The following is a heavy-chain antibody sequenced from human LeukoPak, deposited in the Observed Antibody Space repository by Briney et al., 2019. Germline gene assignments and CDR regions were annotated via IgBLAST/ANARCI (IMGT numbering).Heavy chain of an antibody. CDR3: ARHPSSRYYFDY. V-gene: IGHV4-4*02. CDR2: IYHSGST. J-gene: IGHJ4*02. CDR1: GGSISSSNW. Sequence: SGTLSLTCAVSGGSISSSNWWSWVRQPPGKGLEWIGEIYHSGSTNYNPSLKSRVTISVDTSKNQFSLKLSSVTAADTAVYYCARHPSSRYYFDYWGQGTLVTVSS.